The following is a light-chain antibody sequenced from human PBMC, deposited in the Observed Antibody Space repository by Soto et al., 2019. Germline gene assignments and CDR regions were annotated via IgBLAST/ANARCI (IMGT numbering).Light chain of an antibody. J-gene: IGLJ3*02. Sequence: QAVVTQEPSLTVSPGGTVTLTCGSSTGAVTSGHYPYWFQQKPGQVPRTLIYDTSNKHSWTPARFSGSLLGGKAALTLSGAQGGGGGGGDCLLSYSGARARVFGGGTKLTVL. CDR2: DTS. CDR1: TGAVTSGHY. CDR3: LLSYSGARARV. V-gene: IGLV7-46*01.